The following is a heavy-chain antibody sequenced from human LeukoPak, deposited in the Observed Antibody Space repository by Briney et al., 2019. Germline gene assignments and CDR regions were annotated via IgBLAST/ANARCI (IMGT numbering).Heavy chain of an antibody. CDR1: GGSISSYY. J-gene: IGHJ3*02. D-gene: IGHD3-22*01. CDR3: ARDMGYDSSGYYSYDAFDI. CDR2: IYTSGST. Sequence: SETLSLTCTVSGGSISSYYWSWIRQPAGKGLEWIGRIYTSGSTNYNPSLKSRGTMSVDTSKNQFSLKLSSVTAADTAVYYCARDMGYDSSGYYSYDAFDIWGQGTMVTVSS. V-gene: IGHV4-4*07.